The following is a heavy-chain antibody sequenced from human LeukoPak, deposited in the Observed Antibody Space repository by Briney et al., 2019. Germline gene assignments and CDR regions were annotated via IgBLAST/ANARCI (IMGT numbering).Heavy chain of an antibody. CDR2: IYYSGST. J-gene: IGHJ6*03. D-gene: IGHD3-3*01. CDR3: ARERGYDFRRNYMDV. V-gene: IGHV4-59*01. CDR1: GGSISSYY. Sequence: SETLSLTCTVSGGSISSYYWSWIRQPPGKGLEWIGYIYYSGSTNYNPSLKSRVTISVDTSKNQFSLKLSSVTAADTAVYYCARERGYDFRRNYMDVWGKGTTVTVSS.